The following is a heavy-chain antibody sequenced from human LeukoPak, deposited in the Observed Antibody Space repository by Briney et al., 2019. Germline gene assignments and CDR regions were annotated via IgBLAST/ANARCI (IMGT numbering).Heavy chain of an antibody. J-gene: IGHJ5*02. CDR1: GYTFTGYH. V-gene: IGHV1-46*01. D-gene: IGHD6-19*01. Sequence: ASVKVSCKASGYTFTGYHMHWVRQAPGQGLEWMGIINPSGGSTTYAEKFQGRVTMTRDTSTSTVYMELSSLRSEDTAVYYCARDSHRTAIAMAGGNWFDPWGQGTLVTVSS. CDR3: ARDSHRTAIAMAGGNWFDP. CDR2: INPSGGST.